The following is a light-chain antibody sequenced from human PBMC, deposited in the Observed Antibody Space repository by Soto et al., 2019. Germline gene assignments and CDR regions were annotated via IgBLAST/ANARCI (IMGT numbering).Light chain of an antibody. J-gene: IGKJ4*01. Sequence: DIVMTQSPLSLPVTPGEPASISCRSSASLLHSNGYNCLYWYVQKPGQSPQLLIYFGSYRASGVPERFSGSGSGTDFTLKISRVEAEDVGVYYCMQALQTPLTFGGGTKVEIK. CDR2: FGS. V-gene: IGKV2-28*01. CDR1: ASLLHSNGYNC. CDR3: MQALQTPLT.